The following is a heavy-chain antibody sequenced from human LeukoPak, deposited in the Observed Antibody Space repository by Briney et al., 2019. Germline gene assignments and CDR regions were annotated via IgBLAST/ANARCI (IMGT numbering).Heavy chain of an antibody. CDR2: INHSGST. Sequence: SETLSLTCAVYGGSFSGYYWSWIRQPPGKGLEWIGEINHSGSTNYNPSLKSRVTISVDTSKKQFYLKLSSVTAADTAVYYCASAIVVVPAALGYWGQGTLVTVSS. V-gene: IGHV4-34*01. J-gene: IGHJ4*02. D-gene: IGHD2-2*01. CDR1: GGSFSGYY. CDR3: ASAIVVVPAALGY.